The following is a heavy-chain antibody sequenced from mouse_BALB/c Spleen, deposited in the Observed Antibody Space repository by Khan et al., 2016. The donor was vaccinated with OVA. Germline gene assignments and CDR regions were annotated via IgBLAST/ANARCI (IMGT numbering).Heavy chain of an antibody. CDR3: ARGTFDY. V-gene: IGHV1S135*01. D-gene: IGHD3-3*01. CDR1: GYSFTSYY. Sequence: VQLQQSGPELMKPGASVNISCKASGYSFTSYYIHWVKQSPGKSLEWIGYIDPFNGGTDYNQKFKGKATLTVDKSSNTAYMHLSSLTSEDSAVYYCARGTFDYWGQGTLVTVAA. CDR2: IDPFNGGT. J-gene: IGHJ3*01.